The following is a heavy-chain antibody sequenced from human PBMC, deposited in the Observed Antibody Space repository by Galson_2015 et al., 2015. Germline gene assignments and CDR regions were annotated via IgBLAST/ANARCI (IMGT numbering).Heavy chain of an antibody. D-gene: IGHD3-22*01. J-gene: IGHJ5*02. V-gene: IGHV2-5*02. CDR2: IYWEVDK. Sequence: PALVKPTQTLTLTCTFSGFSLSTSGVGVGWIRQPPGKALEWLALIYWEVDKRYSPSLKSRLTITKDTSKNQVVLTMTNMDPVDTATYYCAHGLSSGYLENWFDPWGRGTLVTVSS. CDR1: GFSLSTSGVG. CDR3: AHGLSSGYLENWFDP.